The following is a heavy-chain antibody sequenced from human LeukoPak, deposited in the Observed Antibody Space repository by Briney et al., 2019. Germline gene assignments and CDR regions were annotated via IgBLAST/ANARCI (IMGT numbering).Heavy chain of an antibody. Sequence: SETLSLTCTVSGGSISSSNWWSWVRQPPGKGLEWIGEIYHSGSTNYNPSLKSRVTISVDKSKNQFSLKLSSVTAADTAVYYCARGFATVTVNYYYYMDVWGKGTTVTVSS. CDR3: ARGFATVTVNYYYYMDV. CDR2: IYHSGST. V-gene: IGHV4-4*02. CDR1: GGSISSSNW. D-gene: IGHD4-11*01. J-gene: IGHJ6*03.